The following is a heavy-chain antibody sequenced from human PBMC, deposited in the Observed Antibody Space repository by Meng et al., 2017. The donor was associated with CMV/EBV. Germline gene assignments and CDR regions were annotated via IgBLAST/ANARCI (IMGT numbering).Heavy chain of an antibody. Sequence: GESLKISCAASGFTFSSYSMNWVRQAPGKGLEWVSSISSSSYIYYADSVKGRFTISRDNAKNSLYLQMNSLRAEDTAVYYCAKEAGRYSGYDFGSYYYYYGMDVWGQGTTVTVSS. J-gene: IGHJ6*02. CDR2: ISSSSYI. D-gene: IGHD5-12*01. CDR3: AKEAGRYSGYDFGSYYYYYGMDV. CDR1: GFTFSSYS. V-gene: IGHV3-21*01.